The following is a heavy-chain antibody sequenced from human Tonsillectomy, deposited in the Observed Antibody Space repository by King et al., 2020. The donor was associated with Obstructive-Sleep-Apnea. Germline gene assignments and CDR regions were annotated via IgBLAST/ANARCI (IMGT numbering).Heavy chain of an antibody. D-gene: IGHD3-22*01. CDR2: IYHSGST. Sequence: QLQESGPGLVKPSETLSLTCTVSGYSISRGYYWGWIRQPPGKGLEWIGRIYHSGSTYYNPSLKSRGTISVDTSKNQFSLNLSSVTAADTAVYYCARDPFYDGSGYFIAWFDPWGQGTLVTVSS. J-gene: IGHJ5*02. CDR1: GYSISRGYY. CDR3: ARDPFYDGSGYFIAWFDP. V-gene: IGHV4-38-2*02.